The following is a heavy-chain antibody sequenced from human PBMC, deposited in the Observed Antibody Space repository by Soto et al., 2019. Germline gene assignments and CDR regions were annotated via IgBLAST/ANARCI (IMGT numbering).Heavy chain of an antibody. CDR2: TYYRSKWYN. J-gene: IGHJ5*02. V-gene: IGHV6-1*01. CDR3: ARVDHTSYSTKGFDP. Sequence: PSQTLSLTCAISGDSVSSNSAALNWIRQSPSRGLEWLGRTYYRSKWYNDYAVSVKSRITINPDTSKNQFSLQLNSVTPEDTAVYYCARVDHTSYSTKGFDPRRQGTLVSVTS. D-gene: IGHD2-21*01. CDR1: GDSVSSNSAA.